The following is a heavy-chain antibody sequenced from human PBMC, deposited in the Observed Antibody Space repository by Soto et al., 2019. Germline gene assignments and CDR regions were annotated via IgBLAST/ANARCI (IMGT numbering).Heavy chain of an antibody. CDR2: IYSGGST. J-gene: IGHJ1*01. CDR1: GFTVSSNY. D-gene: IGHD3-22*01. Sequence: EVQLVESGGGLIQPGGSLRLSCAASGFTVSSNYMSWVRQAPGKGLEWVSVIYSGGSTYYEDSVKGRFTISRDNSKNTRYLQMNSLRAEDTAVYYCARDRVESGYPEYFQHWGQGTLVTVSS. V-gene: IGHV3-53*01. CDR3: ARDRVESGYPEYFQH.